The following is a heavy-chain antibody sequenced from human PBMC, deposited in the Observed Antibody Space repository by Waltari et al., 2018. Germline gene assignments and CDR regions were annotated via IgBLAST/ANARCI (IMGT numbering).Heavy chain of an antibody. D-gene: IGHD1-26*01. CDR1: GFPFGNHW. J-gene: IGHJ4*02. Sequence: EVQVVESGGGFVQPGGSLRLSCPASGFPFGNHWMSWVRQAPGKGPEWVANINQNGRGEFYVDSVKGRFTISRDNAKNSLYLQLNSLRAEDTAVYYCARGSLVWDGVDHWGQGTLVTVSS. CDR2: INQNGRGE. V-gene: IGHV3-7*01. CDR3: ARGSLVWDGVDH.